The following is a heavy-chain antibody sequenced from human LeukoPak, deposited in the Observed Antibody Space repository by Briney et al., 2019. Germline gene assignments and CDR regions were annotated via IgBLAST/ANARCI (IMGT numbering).Heavy chain of an antibody. CDR2: INPNTGGT. Sequence: ASVNVSCKASGYTFTGHYIHWVRQAPGQGFEWMGWINPNTGGTDYAQKFQDRIAISTYTSISTTYMELSSLRSDDTALYYCARDLATIDGIAWYYFENWGQGTLVTVS. J-gene: IGHJ4*02. D-gene: IGHD5-12*01. CDR1: GYTFTGHY. CDR3: ARDLATIDGIAWYYFEN. V-gene: IGHV1-2*02.